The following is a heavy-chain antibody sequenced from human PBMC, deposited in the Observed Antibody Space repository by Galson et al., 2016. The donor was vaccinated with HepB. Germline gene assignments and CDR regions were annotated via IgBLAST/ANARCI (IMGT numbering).Heavy chain of an antibody. Sequence: SLRLSCAASGFPFSDFTMNWVRQAPGKGLEWISLISSSRSYIYYADSVKGRFTISRDNAKNSLYLLMNNLRAEDTAVYCCARGSLGGFGAHDYWGQGSLVTVSS. CDR3: ARGSLGGFGAHDY. V-gene: IGHV3-21*01. D-gene: IGHD5-12*01. CDR2: ISSSRSYI. J-gene: IGHJ4*02. CDR1: GFPFSDFT.